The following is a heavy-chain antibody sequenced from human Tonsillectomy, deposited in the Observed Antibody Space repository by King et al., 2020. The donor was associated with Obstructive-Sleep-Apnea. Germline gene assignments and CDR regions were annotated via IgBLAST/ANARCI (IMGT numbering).Heavy chain of an antibody. CDR1: GFIFNDYA. CDR2: ISYDGNQK. J-gene: IGHJ4*02. Sequence: VQLVESGGGVVQPGKSLTVSCAASGFIFNDYAMHWVRQAPGQGLEWVGVISYDGNQKSYADSVKGRFSISRDNSKSTLYLHMNSLRGEDTAVYFCARDYWEKVATSLLYWGQGTLVTVSS. V-gene: IGHV3-30-3*01. D-gene: IGHD5-12*01. CDR3: ARDYWEKVATSLLY.